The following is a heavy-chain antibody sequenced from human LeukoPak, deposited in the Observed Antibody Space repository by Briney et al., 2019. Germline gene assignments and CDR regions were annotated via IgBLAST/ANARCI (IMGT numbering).Heavy chain of an antibody. CDR1: GFTFSTYW. J-gene: IGHJ4*02. Sequence: GGSLRLSCAASGFTFSTYWMSWVRQAPGKGLEWVANIKQDGGEKHYVESVKGRFTISRENAKNSLYLQMNSLRAEDTAVYYCASGSYYWNLYYWGQGTLVTVSS. CDR3: ASGSYYWNLYY. V-gene: IGHV3-7*01. CDR2: IKQDGGEK. D-gene: IGHD1-26*01.